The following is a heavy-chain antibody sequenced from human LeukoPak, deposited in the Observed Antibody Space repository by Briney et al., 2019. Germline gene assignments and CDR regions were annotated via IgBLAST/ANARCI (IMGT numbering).Heavy chain of an antibody. J-gene: IGHJ4*02. CDR2: INAGNGNT. D-gene: IGHD5-18*01. CDR1: GYTFSNYA. V-gene: IGHV1-3*01. Sequence: ASVKVSCKASGYTFSNYAIHWVRQAPGQRLEWMGWINAGNGNTKYSQKFQGRVTITRDTSASTAYMELSSLRSEDTAVYYCGSNSYGNEVDYWGQGTLVTVSS. CDR3: GSNSYGNEVDY.